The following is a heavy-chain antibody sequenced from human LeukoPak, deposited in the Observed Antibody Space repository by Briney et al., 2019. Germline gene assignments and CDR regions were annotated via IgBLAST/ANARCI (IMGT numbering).Heavy chain of an antibody. J-gene: IGHJ6*02. CDR3: ARDYGGSATFSYYGMDV. V-gene: IGHV3-7*01. D-gene: IGHD4-23*01. CDR2: IKQDGSEK. Sequence: TGGSLRLSCEGSGFTFSNYWMSWVRQAPGKGLEWVANIKQDGSEKYYVDSVKGRFTISRDNAKNSLYLQMNSLRAEDTAVYYCARDYGGSATFSYYGMDVWGQGTTVTVSS. CDR1: GFTFSNYW.